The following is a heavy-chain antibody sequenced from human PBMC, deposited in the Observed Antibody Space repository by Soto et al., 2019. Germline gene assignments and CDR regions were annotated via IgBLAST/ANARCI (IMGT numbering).Heavy chain of an antibody. Sequence: SETLALTCAVYGGSFSGYYWSWIRQPPGKGLEWIGEINHSGSTYYNPSLKSRVTISVDTSKNQFSLKLSSVTAADTAVYYCARLYGSGSYFPYYYYMDVWGKGTTVTVSS. CDR1: GGSFSGYY. J-gene: IGHJ6*03. D-gene: IGHD3-10*01. V-gene: IGHV4-34*01. CDR3: ARLYGSGSYFPYYYYMDV. CDR2: INHSGST.